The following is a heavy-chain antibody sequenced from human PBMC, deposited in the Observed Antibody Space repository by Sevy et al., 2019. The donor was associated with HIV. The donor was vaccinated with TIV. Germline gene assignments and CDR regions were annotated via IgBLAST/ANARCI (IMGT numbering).Heavy chain of an antibody. CDR2: IYSGVTT. CDR1: GFTVSNSY. CDR3: ARLSVYYYDSSGYYTTGNAFDI. D-gene: IGHD3-22*01. J-gene: IGHJ3*02. Sequence: GGSLRLSCAASGFTVSNSYMSWVRQAPGKGLEWVSIIYSGVTTSYADSVRGRFTISRDNSKNTLSLQMNSLRAEDTAVYYCARLSVYYYDSSGYYTTGNAFDILGQGTMVTVSS. V-gene: IGHV3-53*01.